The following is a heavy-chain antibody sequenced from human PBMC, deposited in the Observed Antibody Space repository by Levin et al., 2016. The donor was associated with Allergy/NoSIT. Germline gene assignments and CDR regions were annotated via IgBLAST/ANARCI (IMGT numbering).Heavy chain of an antibody. CDR1: GFTFSSSG. Sequence: GGSLRLSCAASGFTFSSSGMYWVRQAPGKGLEWVAVISYDGSNKYYADSVKGRFTISRDNSKNTLYLQMNSLRAEDTAVYYCAKSGDSVGFSYRSYDFDYWGQGTLVTVSS. V-gene: IGHV3-30*18. CDR2: ISYDGSNK. J-gene: IGHJ4*02. CDR3: AKSGDSVGFSYRSYDFDY. D-gene: IGHD5/OR15-5a*01.